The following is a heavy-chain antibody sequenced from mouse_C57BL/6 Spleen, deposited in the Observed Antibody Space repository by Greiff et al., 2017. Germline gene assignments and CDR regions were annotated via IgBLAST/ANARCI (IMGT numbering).Heavy chain of an antibody. J-gene: IGHJ4*01. CDR1: GYTFTDYY. CDR2: INPNNGGT. V-gene: IGHV1-26*01. D-gene: IGHD1-1*01. CDR3: ARYYYGSSYGEYYYAMDY. Sequence: EVQLQQSGPELVKPGASVKISCKASGYTFTDYYMNWVKQSHGKSLEWIGDINPNNGGTSYNQKFKGKATLTVDKSSSTAYMELRSLTSEDSAVYYCARYYYGSSYGEYYYAMDYWGQGTSVTVSS.